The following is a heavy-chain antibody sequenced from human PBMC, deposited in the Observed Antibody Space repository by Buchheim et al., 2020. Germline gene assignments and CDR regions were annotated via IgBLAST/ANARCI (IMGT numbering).Heavy chain of an antibody. D-gene: IGHD5-24*01. CDR3: ARLPVDGYKRNYYYYGMDV. CDR2: IYPGDSDT. J-gene: IGHJ6*02. Sequence: EVQLVQSGAEVKKPGESLKISCKGSGYSFTSYWIGWVRQMPGKGLEWMGIIYPGDSDTSYSPSFQGQVTISADKSISPAYLQWSSLKDSDNAMYYCARLPVDGYKRNYYYYGMDVWGQGTT. V-gene: IGHV5-51*01. CDR1: GYSFTSYW.